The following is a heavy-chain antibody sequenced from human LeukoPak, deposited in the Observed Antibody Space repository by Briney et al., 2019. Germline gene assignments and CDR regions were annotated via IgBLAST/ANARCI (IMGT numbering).Heavy chain of an antibody. CDR2: IYASGST. D-gene: IGHD3-10*01. Sequence: SETLSLTCTVSGGAISSYYWSGVRQRPGKGVECIGYIYASGSTNYNPSLKSRVTISVDTSKNQFSLKVSSVTAADTAVYYCARHLTRYSALDYWGQGTLVTVSS. CDR3: ARHLTRYSALDY. J-gene: IGHJ4*02. CDR1: GGAISSYY. V-gene: IGHV4-59*08.